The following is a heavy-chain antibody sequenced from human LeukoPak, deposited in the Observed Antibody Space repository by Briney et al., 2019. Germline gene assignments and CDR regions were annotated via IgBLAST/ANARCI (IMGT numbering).Heavy chain of an antibody. CDR3: ARSYDSSGDY. CDR2: IDPSDSYT. J-gene: IGHJ4*02. CDR1: GYGFTSYW. Sequence: AASLRISSKGSGYGFTSYWISWVRRLPGEGLVGMGRIDPSDSYTNYSPSFQGHVTISADKSISTTYLQWSSLKASDTAMYYCARSYDSSGDYWGQGTLVTVSS. D-gene: IGHD3-22*01. V-gene: IGHV5-10-1*01.